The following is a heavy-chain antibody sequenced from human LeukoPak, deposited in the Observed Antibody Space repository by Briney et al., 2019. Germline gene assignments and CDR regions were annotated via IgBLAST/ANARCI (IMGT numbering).Heavy chain of an antibody. CDR1: GGSISSSSYY. V-gene: IGHV4-39*01. D-gene: IGHD4-17*01. Sequence: SETLSLTCTVSGGSISSSSYYWGWIRQPPGKGLEWIGSIYYSGSTYYNPSLKSRVTISVDTSKNQFSLKLSSVTAADTAVYYCGRQVDGDYLDYWGQGTLVTVSS. CDR2: IYYSGST. CDR3: GRQVDGDYLDY. J-gene: IGHJ4*02.